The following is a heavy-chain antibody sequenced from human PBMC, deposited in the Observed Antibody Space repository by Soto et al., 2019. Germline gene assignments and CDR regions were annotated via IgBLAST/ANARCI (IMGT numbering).Heavy chain of an antibody. D-gene: IGHD1-1*01. V-gene: IGHV3-73*01. J-gene: IGHJ6*02. CDR1: GFTFSRSV. CDR2: IENKATSSAT. CDR3: ARHLVPELEPTTPYYNGLDV. Sequence: LGGSLRLSCAAAGFTFSRSVVWWVREARGEGQERVGHIENKATSSATAYTASLKGRFTISRDDSKKTTYLQMNSLRTDDTAVYYCARHLVPELEPTTPYYNGLDVWGQGTTVTVSS.